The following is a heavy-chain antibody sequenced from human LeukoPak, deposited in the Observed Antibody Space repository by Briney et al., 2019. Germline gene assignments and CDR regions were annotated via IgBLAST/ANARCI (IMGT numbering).Heavy chain of an antibody. J-gene: IGHJ4*02. CDR2: IYTSGST. CDR3: ARQVREYYHDSSGYIDY. CDR1: GGSISSYY. D-gene: IGHD3-22*01. V-gene: IGHV4-4*07. Sequence: KSSETLSLTCTVSGGSISSYYWSWIRQPAGKGLEWIGRIYTSGSTNYNPSLKSRVTMSVDTSKNQFSLKLSSVTAADTAVYYCARQVREYYHDSSGYIDYWGQGTLVTVSS.